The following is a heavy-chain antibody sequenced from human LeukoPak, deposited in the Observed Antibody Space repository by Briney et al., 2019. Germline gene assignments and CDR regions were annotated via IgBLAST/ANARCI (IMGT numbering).Heavy chain of an antibody. J-gene: IGHJ3*02. V-gene: IGHV4-38-2*02. CDR3: ARLKGGAFDI. CDR1: GYSISSGYY. Sequence: KPSETLSLTCTVSGYSISSGYYWGWIRQPPGKGLEWIGSIYHSGSTYYNPSLKSRVTISVDTSKNQFSLKLSSVTAADTAVYYCARLKGGAFDIWGQGTMVTVSS. CDR2: IYHSGST.